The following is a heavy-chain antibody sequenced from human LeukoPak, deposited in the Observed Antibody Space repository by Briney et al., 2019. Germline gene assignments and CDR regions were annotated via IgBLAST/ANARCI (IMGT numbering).Heavy chain of an antibody. J-gene: IGHJ6*03. D-gene: IGHD4-17*01. V-gene: IGHV4-59*01. CDR3: ASTVTTGYYYYMDV. CDR2: IYYSGST. Sequence: PSETLSLTCTVSGGSISSYYWSWIRQPPGKGLEWIGYIYYSGSTNYNPSLKSRVTISVDTSKNQFPLKLSSVTAADTAVYYCASTVTTGYYYYMDVWGKGTTVTVSS. CDR1: GGSISSYY.